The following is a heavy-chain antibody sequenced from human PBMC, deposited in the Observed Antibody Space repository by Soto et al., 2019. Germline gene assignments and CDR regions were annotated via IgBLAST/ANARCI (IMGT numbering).Heavy chain of an antibody. J-gene: IGHJ6*02. D-gene: IGHD2-2*01. CDR3: ARERYQVISDGMDV. CDR1: GYTFTGYY. V-gene: IGHV1-2*02. Sequence: ASVKVSCKASGYTFTGYYVHWVREAPGQGLEWMGWINPETGGTSYAQKFQGGVTLSRDTSINTAYLELSRLRFDDAAVYFCARERYQVISDGMDVWGQGTTVTVSS. CDR2: INPETGGT.